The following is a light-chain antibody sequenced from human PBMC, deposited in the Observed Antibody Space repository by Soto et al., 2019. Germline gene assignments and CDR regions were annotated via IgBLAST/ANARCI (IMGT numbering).Light chain of an antibody. CDR2: GAS. Sequence: EIVLTQSPGTLSLSPGERATLSCRASQSISRSYLAWYQQKPGQAPRPLIYGASSRATGIPDRFSGSGSGTDFTLTISRLEPEDFAVYYCQQYVSSPWTFGQGTKVEIK. CDR1: QSISRSY. V-gene: IGKV3-20*01. CDR3: QQYVSSPWT. J-gene: IGKJ1*01.